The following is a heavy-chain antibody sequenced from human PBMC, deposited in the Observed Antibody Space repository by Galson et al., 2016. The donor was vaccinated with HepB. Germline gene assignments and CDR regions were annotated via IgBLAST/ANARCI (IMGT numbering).Heavy chain of an antibody. CDR1: GYTFISYF. Sequence: SVKVSCKASGYTFISYFMHWVRQAPGQGLEWMGIINPSGGSTSYAQKFQDRVTMTRDTSTSTVYMELSSLRFEDTAVYYCARRASGPRKYGMDVWGQGTTVTVSS. CDR3: ARRASGPRKYGMDV. CDR2: INPSGGST. D-gene: IGHD6-25*01. J-gene: IGHJ6*02. V-gene: IGHV1-46*01.